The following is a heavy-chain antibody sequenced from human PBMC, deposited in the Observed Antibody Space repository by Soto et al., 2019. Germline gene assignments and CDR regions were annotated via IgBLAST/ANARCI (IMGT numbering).Heavy chain of an antibody. CDR2: IYYSGST. V-gene: IGHV4-59*01. CDR1: GGSISSYY. D-gene: IGHD2-2*01. CDR3: ARALTTPQGYCISTSCQPSYYYYGMDV. Sequence: PSETLSLTCTVSGGSISSYYWSWIRQPPGKGLEGIGYIYYSGSTNYSPSLKSRVTISVDTSKNQFSLKLSSVTAADTAVYYCARALTTPQGYCISTSCQPSYYYYGMDVWGQGTTVTVSS. J-gene: IGHJ6*02.